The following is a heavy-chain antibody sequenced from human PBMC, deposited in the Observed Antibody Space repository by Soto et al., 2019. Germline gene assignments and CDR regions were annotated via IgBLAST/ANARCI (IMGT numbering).Heavy chain of an antibody. CDR1: GFTFSSYA. V-gene: IGHV3-23*01. J-gene: IGHJ4*02. Sequence: EVQLLESGGGLVQPGGSLRLSCTASGFTFSSYAMSWVRQAPGKGLEWVSAISGSGGSTYYADSVKGRFTISRDNSKNTLDLQMNSLRAEDTAVYYCAKDRVIFGVVILYYFDYWGQGTLVIVSS. CDR3: AKDRVIFGVVILYYFDY. CDR2: ISGSGGST. D-gene: IGHD3-3*01.